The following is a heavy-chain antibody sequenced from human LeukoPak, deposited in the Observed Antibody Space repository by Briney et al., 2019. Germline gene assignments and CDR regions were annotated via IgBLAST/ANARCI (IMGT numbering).Heavy chain of an antibody. Sequence: GESLKISCKGSGYSFTSYWIGWVRQMPGRGLEWMGIFYPDDSDARKSPSFQGQVTFSADKSISAAYLQWSSLKASDTAMYYCARQAYGSHFDAFDIWGQGTMVTVSS. CDR3: ARQAYGSHFDAFDI. V-gene: IGHV5-51*01. CDR2: FYPDDSDA. J-gene: IGHJ3*02. CDR1: GYSFTSYW. D-gene: IGHD3-22*01.